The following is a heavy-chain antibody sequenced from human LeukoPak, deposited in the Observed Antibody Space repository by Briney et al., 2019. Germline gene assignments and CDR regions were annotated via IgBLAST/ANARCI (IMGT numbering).Heavy chain of an antibody. D-gene: IGHD6-13*01. Sequence: SVKVSCKASGGTFSSYAISWVRQAPGQGLEWMGGIIPIFGTANYAQKFQGRVTITADESTSTAYMELSSLRSEDTAVYYCARSPTYSSSSPFDYWGQGILVTVSS. V-gene: IGHV1-69*13. CDR1: GGTFSSYA. CDR2: IIPIFGTA. J-gene: IGHJ4*02. CDR3: ARSPTYSSSSPFDY.